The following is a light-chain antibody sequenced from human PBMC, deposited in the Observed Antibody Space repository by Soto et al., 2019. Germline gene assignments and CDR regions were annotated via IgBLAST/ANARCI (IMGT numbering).Light chain of an antibody. CDR2: DVT. Sequence: QSALTQPASVSGSPGQSITISCTGTSSDIGAYNYVSWYQQHPGKAPKLMIYDVTNRPSGVSNRFSGSKSGNTASLTISGLQAEDESNYYCSSYASSGFVLFGGGTKLPVL. CDR3: SSYASSGFVL. J-gene: IGLJ2*01. CDR1: SSDIGAYNY. V-gene: IGLV2-14*01.